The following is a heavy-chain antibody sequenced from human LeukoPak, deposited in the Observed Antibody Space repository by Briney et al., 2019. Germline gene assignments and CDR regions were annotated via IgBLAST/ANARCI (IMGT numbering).Heavy chain of an antibody. D-gene: IGHD3-10*01. J-gene: IGHJ4*02. CDR2: FDPEDGET. V-gene: IGHV1-24*01. Sequence: GASVKVSCKVSGYTLTELSMHWVRQAPRKGLEWMGGFDPEDGETIYAQKFQGRVTMTEDTSTDTAYMELSSLRSEDTAVYYCATDLDYYYGSGSYPEYYFDYWGQGTLVTVSS. CDR3: ATDLDYYYGSGSYPEYYFDY. CDR1: GYTLTELS.